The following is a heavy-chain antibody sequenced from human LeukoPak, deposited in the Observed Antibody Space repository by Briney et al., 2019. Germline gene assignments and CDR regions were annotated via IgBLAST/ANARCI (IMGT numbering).Heavy chain of an antibody. CDR2: IYHSGST. CDR1: GGSISSSNW. V-gene: IGHV4-4*02. Sequence: SETLSLTCAVSGGSISSSNWWSWVRQPPGKGLEWIGEIYHSGSTNYNPSLKSRVTISVDKSKNQFSLKLSPVTAADTAVYYCAREKGIAAAGRGSPFWFDPWGQGTLVTVSS. CDR3: AREKGIAAAGRGSPFWFDP. D-gene: IGHD6-13*01. J-gene: IGHJ5*02.